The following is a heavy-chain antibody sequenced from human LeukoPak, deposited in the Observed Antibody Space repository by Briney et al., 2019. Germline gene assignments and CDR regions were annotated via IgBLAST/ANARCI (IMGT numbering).Heavy chain of an antibody. CDR1: GGSISSGGYY. CDR3: ARDGTTHPRYYYYMDV. CDR2: IYTSGST. D-gene: IGHD4-11*01. Sequence: PSQTLSLTCTVSGGSISSGGYYWSWIRQPAGKGLEWIGRIYTSGSTNYNPSLKSRVTMSVDTSKNQFSLKLSSVTAADTAVYYCARDGTTHPRYYYYMDVWGKGTTVTVSS. J-gene: IGHJ6*03. V-gene: IGHV4-61*02.